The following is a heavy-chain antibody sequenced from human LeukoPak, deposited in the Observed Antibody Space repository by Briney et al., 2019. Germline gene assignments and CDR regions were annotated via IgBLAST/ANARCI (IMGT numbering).Heavy chain of an antibody. CDR1: GFTFSSYA. CDR2: ISGSGGRT. CDR3: AKDSYDYPWSYFDY. J-gene: IGHJ4*02. D-gene: IGHD3-16*01. Sequence: GGSLRLSCAASGFTFSSYAMIWVRQAPGRGLEWVSAISGSGGRTYYADSVKGRFTISRDNSKNTLYLQMNSLRAEDTAVYYCAKDSYDYPWSYFDYWGQGTLVTVSS. V-gene: IGHV3-23*01.